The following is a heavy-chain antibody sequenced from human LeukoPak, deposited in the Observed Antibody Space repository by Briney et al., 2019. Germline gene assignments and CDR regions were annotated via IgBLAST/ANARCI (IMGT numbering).Heavy chain of an antibody. CDR1: GGSISSYY. D-gene: IGHD3-22*01. CDR3: ASIYYYDSSGYPDY. V-gene: IGHV4-59*12. J-gene: IGHJ4*02. CDR2: IYYSGST. Sequence: SETLSLTCTVSGGSISSYYWSWIRQPPGKGLEWIGYIYYSGSTNYNPSLKSRVTISVDTSKNQFSLKLSSVTAADTAVYYCASIYYYDSSGYPDYWGQGTLVTVSS.